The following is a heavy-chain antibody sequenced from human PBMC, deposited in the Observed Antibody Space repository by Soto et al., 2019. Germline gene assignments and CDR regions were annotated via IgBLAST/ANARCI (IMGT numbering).Heavy chain of an antibody. CDR3: ARDFVTATFFAY. D-gene: IGHD2-21*02. V-gene: IGHV1-69*13. CDR2: IIPIFGAT. J-gene: IGHJ4*02. Sequence: SVKVSCKASGGTFSGYPISWVRQAPGQGLEWMGDIIPIFGATKYAQKFQGRLTFTADESTSTAYMELSSLRSEYTAVYYCARDFVTATFFAYWGQGTLVNVSS. CDR1: GGTFSGYP.